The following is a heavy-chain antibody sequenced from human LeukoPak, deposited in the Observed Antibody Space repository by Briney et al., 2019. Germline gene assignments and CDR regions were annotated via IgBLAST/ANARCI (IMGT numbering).Heavy chain of an antibody. CDR3: ARDLTRRLKWELLFDY. CDR1: GFTFSSYS. V-gene: IGHV3-21*01. CDR2: ISSSSSYI. J-gene: IGHJ4*02. Sequence: PGGSLRLSCAASGFTFSSYSMNWVRQAPGKGLEWVSSISSSSSYIYYADSVKGRFTIFRDNSKNPLYLQMNSLIAEDTAVYYCARDLTRRLKWELLFDYWGQGALVTVSS. D-gene: IGHD1-26*01.